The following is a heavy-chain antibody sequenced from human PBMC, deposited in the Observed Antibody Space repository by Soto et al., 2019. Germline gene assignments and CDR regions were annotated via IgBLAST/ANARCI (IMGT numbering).Heavy chain of an antibody. CDR2: ISYDGSNK. CDR3: AKSSGYLLYYYYGMDV. V-gene: IGHV3-30*18. CDR1: GFTFSSYG. J-gene: IGHJ6*02. D-gene: IGHD3-22*01. Sequence: GGSLRLSCAASGFTFSSYGMHWVRQAPGKGLEWVAVISYDGSNKYYADSVKGRFTISRDNSKNTLYLQMNSLRAEDTAVYYCAKSSGYLLYYYYGMDVWGQGTTVTVSS.